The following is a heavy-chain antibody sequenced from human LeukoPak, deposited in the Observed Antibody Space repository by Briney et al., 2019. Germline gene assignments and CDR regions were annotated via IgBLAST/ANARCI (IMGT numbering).Heavy chain of an antibody. CDR3: AKDEEYDSSGPYDAFDI. Sequence: GGSLRLSCAASGFTFSSYAMHWVRQAPGKGLEGVAVISYDGSNKYYADSVKGRFTISRDNSKNTLYLQMNSLRAEDTAVYYCAKDEEYDSSGPYDAFDIWGQGTMVTVSS. V-gene: IGHV3-30-3*01. D-gene: IGHD3-22*01. J-gene: IGHJ3*02. CDR2: ISYDGSNK. CDR1: GFTFSSYA.